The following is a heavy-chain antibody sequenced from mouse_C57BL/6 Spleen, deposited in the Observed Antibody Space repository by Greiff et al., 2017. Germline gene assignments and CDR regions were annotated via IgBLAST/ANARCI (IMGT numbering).Heavy chain of an antibody. CDR1: GYTFTSYW. CDR3: ARGYDDWFAY. J-gene: IGHJ3*01. CDR2: IYPGSGST. D-gene: IGHD2-2*01. Sequence: QVHVKQPGAELVKPGASVKMSCKASGYTFTSYWITWVKQRPGQGLEWIGDIYPGSGSTNYNEKFKSKATLTVDTSSSTAYMQLSSLTSEDSAVYYCARGYDDWFAYWGQGTLVTVSA. V-gene: IGHV1-55*01.